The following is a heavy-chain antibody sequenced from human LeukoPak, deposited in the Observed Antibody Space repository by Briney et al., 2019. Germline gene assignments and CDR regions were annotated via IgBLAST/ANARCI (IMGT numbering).Heavy chain of an antibody. CDR3: ARWSGMATVTSDY. V-gene: IGHV3-7*01. CDR2: IKHDGSEK. Sequence: GGSLRLSCAASGFTFNTYWMTWVRQAPGKGLQWVANIKHDGSEKNYVDSVKGRFTISRDNAKKSLYLQMNSLRAEDTAVYYCARWSGMATVTSDYWGQGTLVTVSS. CDR1: GFTFNTYW. J-gene: IGHJ4*02. D-gene: IGHD5-24*01.